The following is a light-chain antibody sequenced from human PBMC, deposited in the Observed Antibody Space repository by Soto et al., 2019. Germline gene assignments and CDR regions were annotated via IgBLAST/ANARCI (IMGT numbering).Light chain of an antibody. CDR1: QSISSW. V-gene: IGKV1-5*01. CDR3: QQSFTTTRT. J-gene: IGKJ1*01. Sequence: DIQMTQSHSTLSSSLGDRVTITCRASQSISSWLAWYQQKPGKAPKLLSYAASSLQSGVPSRFSGSGSGTDFSLSISSLKDEDFATYYGQQSFTTTRTFGQGTKVDIK. CDR2: AAS.